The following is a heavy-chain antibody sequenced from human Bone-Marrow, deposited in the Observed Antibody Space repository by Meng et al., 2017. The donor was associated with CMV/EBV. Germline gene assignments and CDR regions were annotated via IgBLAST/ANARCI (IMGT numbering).Heavy chain of an antibody. CDR1: GDPFRPYA. CDR2: VMPIFGTQ. V-gene: IGHV1-69*05. J-gene: IGHJ4*02. D-gene: IGHD2-21*01. CDR3: ATAASHCGTDCYLLDY. Sequence: SVKVSCKSSGDPFRPYAVSWLRQAPGQGLEWMGGVMPIFGTQHYAQKFKGRVSISTDESTSTAYLYMSGLRSDDTAVYYCATAASHCGTDCYLLDYWGPGTLVTVYS.